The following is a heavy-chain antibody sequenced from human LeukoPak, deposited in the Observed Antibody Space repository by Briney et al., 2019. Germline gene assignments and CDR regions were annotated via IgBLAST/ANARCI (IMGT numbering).Heavy chain of an antibody. D-gene: IGHD3-22*01. CDR3: ARVLMPRDSSGYSYPGGFDY. J-gene: IGHJ4*02. CDR2: ISSSSSYI. V-gene: IGHV3-21*01. CDR1: GFTFSSYS. Sequence: GGSLRLSCAASGFTFSSYSVNWVRQAPGKGLEWVSSISSSSSYIYYADSVKGRFTISRDNAKNSLYLQMNSLRAEDTAVYYCARVLMPRDSSGYSYPGGFDYWGQGTLVTVSS.